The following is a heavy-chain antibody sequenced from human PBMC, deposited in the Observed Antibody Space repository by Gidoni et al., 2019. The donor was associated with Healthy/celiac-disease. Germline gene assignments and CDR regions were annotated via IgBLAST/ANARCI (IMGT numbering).Heavy chain of an antibody. J-gene: IGHJ4*02. CDR3: ARGNYGDYGVDY. V-gene: IGHV3-33*01. CDR2: IWYDGTNK. CDR1: GSTFRTYG. D-gene: IGHD4-17*01. Sequence: QVQLVESGGGVVQPGRSLRLSCAASGSTFRTYGMHWVRQAPGKGLEWVAVIWYDGTNKYYADSVKGRFTISRDNSKNTLYLQMNSLRAEDTAVYYCARGNYGDYGVDYWGQGTLVTVSS.